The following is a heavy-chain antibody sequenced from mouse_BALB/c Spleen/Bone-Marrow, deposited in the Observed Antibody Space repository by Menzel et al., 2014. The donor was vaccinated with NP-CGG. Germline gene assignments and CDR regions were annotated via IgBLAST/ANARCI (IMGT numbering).Heavy chain of an antibody. CDR2: IDPANGNT. CDR3: ASYYYGSSLFAY. Sequence: EVQLQQSGAELMKPGASVKLSCTASGFNIEDTYMHWVKQRPEQGLEWIGRIDPANGNTKYDPKFQGKATITADTSSNTAYLQLSSLTSEDTAVYYCASYYYGSSLFAYWGQGTLVTVSA. CDR1: GFNIEDTY. D-gene: IGHD1-1*01. V-gene: IGHV14-3*02. J-gene: IGHJ3*01.